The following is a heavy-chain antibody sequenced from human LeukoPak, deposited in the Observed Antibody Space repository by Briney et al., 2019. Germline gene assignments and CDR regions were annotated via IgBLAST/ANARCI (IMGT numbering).Heavy chain of an antibody. V-gene: IGHV4-4*02. CDR3: SRASRAFCPFGY. CDR1: DGSISSTNW. Sequence: ESSETLSLTCGVSDGSISSTNWWRWVRQPPGQGLEWIGEISLTGETNYNPSLNGRVTMSLDGSRNQLSLTLTSVTAADTAIYYCSRASRAFCPFGYWGQGALVIVPP. CDR2: ISLTGET. D-gene: IGHD2-2*01. J-gene: IGHJ4*02.